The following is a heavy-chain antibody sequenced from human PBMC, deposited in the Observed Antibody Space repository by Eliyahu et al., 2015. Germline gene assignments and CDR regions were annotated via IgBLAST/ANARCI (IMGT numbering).Heavy chain of an antibody. CDR3: ARHGGLNWFDP. J-gene: IGHJ5*02. V-gene: IGHV4-39*01. CDR2: IYYSGGT. CDR1: GGSISSSSYY. D-gene: IGHD2-15*01. Sequence: QLQLQESGPGLVKPSETLSLTCTVXGGSISSSSYYWGWIRQPPGKGLEWMGGIYYSGGTSYXPSLKSRVTISVDTSKNQFSLKLSSVTAADTAVYYCARHGGLNWFDPWGQGTLVTVSS.